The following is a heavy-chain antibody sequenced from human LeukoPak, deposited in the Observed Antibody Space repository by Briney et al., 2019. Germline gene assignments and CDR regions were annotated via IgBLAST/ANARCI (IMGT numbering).Heavy chain of an antibody. V-gene: IGHV3-30*15. CDR1: GFTLTYYA. D-gene: IGHD4-23*01. CDR2: TSYDGNKK. J-gene: IGHJ4*02. CDR3: ARSSYDYGGIEGPFDY. Sequence: GRSLRLSCAASGFTLTYYAMHWVRQAPGKGLEWVAVTSYDGNKKYYADSVKGRFTISRDSSKNTLYPQMSSLRAEDTAVYYCARSSYDYGGIEGPFDYWGQGTLVTVSS.